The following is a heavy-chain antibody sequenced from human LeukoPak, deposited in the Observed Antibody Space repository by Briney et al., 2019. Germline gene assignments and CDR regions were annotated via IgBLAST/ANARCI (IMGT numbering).Heavy chain of an antibody. J-gene: IGHJ4*02. Sequence: GGSLRLSCAASGFTFSSYSMNWVRQAPGKGLEWVSYISSSSSTIYYADSVKGRFTISRDNSKNTLYLQMNSLRAEDTAVYYCAKGGDYFDYWGQGTLVTVSS. V-gene: IGHV3-48*01. D-gene: IGHD3-16*01. CDR1: GFTFSSYS. CDR2: ISSSSSTI. CDR3: AKGGDYFDY.